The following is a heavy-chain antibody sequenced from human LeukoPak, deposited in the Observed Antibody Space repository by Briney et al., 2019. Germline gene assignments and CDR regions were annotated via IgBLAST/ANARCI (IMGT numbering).Heavy chain of an antibody. Sequence: GGSLRLSCAASGFTFSNYGMSWVRQAPGQGLEWVSVISGGGVSTYYADSVKGRFTISRDNSKNTLYLQMNSLRAEDTAVYYCARDLYSSSWNYWGQGTLVTVSS. CDR3: ARDLYSSSWNY. CDR1: GFTFSNYG. J-gene: IGHJ4*02. D-gene: IGHD6-13*01. CDR2: ISGGGVST. V-gene: IGHV3-23*01.